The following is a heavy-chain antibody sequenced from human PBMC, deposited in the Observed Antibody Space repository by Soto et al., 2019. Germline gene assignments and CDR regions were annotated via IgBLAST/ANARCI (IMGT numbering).Heavy chain of an antibody. CDR2: INPSGGST. J-gene: IGHJ4*02. CDR3: AREGTDYGDYDY. Sequence: QVQLVQSGAEVKKPGASVKISCKASAYPFTSFYIHWVRQAPGQGLEWMGVINPSGGSTTYAQKFQGSVTLTRDTSTNTVYMELTGLKYDDTAMYFCAREGTDYGDYDYWGQGTLVTVSS. D-gene: IGHD4-17*01. CDR1: AYPFTSFY. V-gene: IGHV1-46*01.